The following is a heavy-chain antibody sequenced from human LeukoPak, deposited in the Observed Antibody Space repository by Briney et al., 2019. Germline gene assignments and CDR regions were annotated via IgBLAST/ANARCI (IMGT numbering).Heavy chain of an antibody. Sequence: SETLSLTCTVSGGSISSSSYYWGWIRQPPGKGLEWIGYIYYSGSTNYNPSLKSRVTISLDTSKNQFSLKLSSVTAADTAVYYCASGNWNYYYFDYWGQGTLVTVSS. CDR2: IYYSGST. J-gene: IGHJ4*02. D-gene: IGHD1-7*01. CDR1: GGSISSSSYY. CDR3: ASGNWNYYYFDY. V-gene: IGHV4-61*05.